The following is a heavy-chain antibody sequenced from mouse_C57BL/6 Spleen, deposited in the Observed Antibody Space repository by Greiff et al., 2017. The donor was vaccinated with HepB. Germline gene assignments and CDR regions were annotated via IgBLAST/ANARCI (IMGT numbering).Heavy chain of an antibody. CDR3: ARRGGYFDV. CDR1: GYTFTSYW. J-gene: IGHJ1*03. Sequence: VQLQQPGAELVMPGASVKLSCKASGYTFTSYWMHWVKQRPGQGLEWIGEIDPSDSYTNYNQKFKGKSTLTVDKSSSTAYMQLSSLTSEDSAVYYCARRGGYFDVWGTGTTVTASS. CDR2: IDPSDSYT. V-gene: IGHV1-69*01.